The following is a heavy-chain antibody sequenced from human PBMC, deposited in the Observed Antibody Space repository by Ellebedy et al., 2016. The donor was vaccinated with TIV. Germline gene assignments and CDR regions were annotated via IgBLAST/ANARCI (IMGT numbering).Heavy chain of an antibody. CDR1: GFTFSSYA. V-gene: IGHV3-30-3*01. J-gene: IGHJ4*02. D-gene: IGHD2-21*02. CDR2: ISYDGSNK. CDR3: ARHGEIVVVTAMLDY. Sequence: GESRKISCAASGFTFSSYAMHWVRQAPGKGLEWVAVISYDGSNKYYADSVKGRFTISRDNSKNTLYLQMNSLRADDTAVYYCARHGEIVVVTAMLDYWGQGTLVTVSS.